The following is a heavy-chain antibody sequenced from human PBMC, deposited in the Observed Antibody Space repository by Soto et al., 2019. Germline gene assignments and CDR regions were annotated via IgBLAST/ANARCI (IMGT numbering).Heavy chain of an antibody. D-gene: IGHD5-18*01. CDR1: GYTFTSYG. J-gene: IGHJ6*03. CDR3: ARLYCYGYGHYYYYYMAV. V-gene: IGHV1-18*01. Sequence: ASVKVSCKASGYTFTSYGISWVRQAPGQGLEWMGWISAYNGNTNYAQKLQGRVTMTTDTSTSTAYMELRSLRSDDTAVYYCARLYCYGYGHYYYYYMAVWGKGTTVTVSS. CDR2: ISAYNGNT.